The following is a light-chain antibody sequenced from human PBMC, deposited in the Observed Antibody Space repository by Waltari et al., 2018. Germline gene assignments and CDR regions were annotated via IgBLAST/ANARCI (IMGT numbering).Light chain of an antibody. V-gene: IGKV3-15*01. CDR1: QSLSSN. CDR2: GAS. J-gene: IGKJ1*01. Sequence: EIVMTQSPATLSVSPGERATLSCRASQSLSSNLAWYQQNPGQAPRLLVDGASTRATGIPARFSGSGSGTEFTLTISSLQSEDFAVYYGQQYNNWPGTFGQGTKVEIK. CDR3: QQYNNWPGT.